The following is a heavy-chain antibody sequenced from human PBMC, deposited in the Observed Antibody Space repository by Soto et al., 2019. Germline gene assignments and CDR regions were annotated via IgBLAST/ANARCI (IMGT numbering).Heavy chain of an antibody. CDR2: ISYDGSNK. J-gene: IGHJ6*03. D-gene: IGHD2-21*01. V-gene: IGHV3-30*18. Sequence: QVQLVESGGGVVQPGRSLGLSCAASGFTFSNYGMHWVRQAPGKGLEWVTVISYDGSNKDYADSVKGRFTISRDNSKNTLYLLLNSLRAEDTAVYYCAKDRLFTSYYMDVWGKGTTVTVSS. CDR3: AKDRLFTSYYMDV. CDR1: GFTFSNYG.